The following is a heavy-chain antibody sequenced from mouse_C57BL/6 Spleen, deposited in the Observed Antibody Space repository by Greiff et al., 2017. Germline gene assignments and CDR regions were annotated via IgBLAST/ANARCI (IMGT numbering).Heavy chain of an antibody. V-gene: IGHV2-2*01. J-gene: IGHJ2*01. CDR3: ARGGVYFDY. CDR1: GFSLTSYG. CDR2: ICSGGST. Sequence: VQGVESGPGLVQPSQRLSITCTVSGFSLTSYGVHWVRQSPGKGLEWLGVICSGGSTDYNAAFISRLLISKDNAKSQGFFKSNSLQADDTARYYCARGGVYFDYWGQGTTLTVSS.